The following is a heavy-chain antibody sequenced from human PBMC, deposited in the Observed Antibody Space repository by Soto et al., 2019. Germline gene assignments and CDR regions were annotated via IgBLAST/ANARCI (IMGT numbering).Heavy chain of an antibody. CDR3: ARANGLSLVELSWGGPNWFDP. CDR1: GGSFIGYY. V-gene: IGHV4-34*01. D-gene: IGHD3-16*02. J-gene: IGHJ5*02. Sequence: SETLSLTCAVYGGSFIGYYWTWIRQPPGKGLEWIGEINLSGSTNYNPSLKSRVTISLDTSKKQFSLKLSSVTAADTAMYYCARANGLSLVELSWGGPNWFDPWGQGTLVTVSS. CDR2: INLSGST.